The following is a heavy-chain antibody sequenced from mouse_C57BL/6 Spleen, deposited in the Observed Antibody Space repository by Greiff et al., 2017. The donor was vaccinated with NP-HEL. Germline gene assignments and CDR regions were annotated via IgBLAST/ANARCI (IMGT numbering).Heavy chain of an antibody. CDR3: AKHSYWYFDV. V-gene: IGHV2-3*01. CDR1: GFSLTSYG. CDR2: IWGDGST. Sequence: VQRVESGPGLVAPSQSLSITCTVSGFSLTSYGVSWVRQPPGKGLEWLGVIWGDGSTKYHSALISRLRLSKDNSNSQVYLKLNSLQTEDTATYYCAKHSYWYFDVWGTGTTVTVSS. J-gene: IGHJ1*03.